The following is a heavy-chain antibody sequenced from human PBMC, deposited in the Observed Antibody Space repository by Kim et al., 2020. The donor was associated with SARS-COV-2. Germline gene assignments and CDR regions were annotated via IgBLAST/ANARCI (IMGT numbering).Heavy chain of an antibody. V-gene: IGHV3-9*01. J-gene: IGHJ6*02. CDR1: GFTFDDYA. CDR3: AKDIRSGYYYGMDV. CDR2: ISWNSGSI. Sequence: GGSLRLSCAASGFTFDDYAMHWVRQAPGKGLEWVSGISWNSGSIGYADSVKGRFIISRDNAKNSLYLQMNSLRAEDTALYYCAKDIRSGYYYGMDVWGQGTTVTVSS.